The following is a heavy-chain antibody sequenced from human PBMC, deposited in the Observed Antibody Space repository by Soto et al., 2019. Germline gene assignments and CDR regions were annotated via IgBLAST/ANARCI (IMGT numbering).Heavy chain of an antibody. CDR3: AKGLRSAYGPFDY. J-gene: IGHJ4*02. D-gene: IGHD5-12*01. CDR2: TSSSGSST. Sequence: EVQLLESGGGLVQPGGSLRLSCAASGFTFSSYAMSWVRQAPGKGLEWVSGTSSSGSSTYYAASVKGRFTISRDNSKSTLYLQMNRLSAEDTAVYDCAKGLRSAYGPFDYWGQGTLVTVSS. CDR1: GFTFSSYA. V-gene: IGHV3-23*01.